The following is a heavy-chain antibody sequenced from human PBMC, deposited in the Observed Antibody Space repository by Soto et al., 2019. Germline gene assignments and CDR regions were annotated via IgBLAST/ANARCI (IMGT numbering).Heavy chain of an antibody. D-gene: IGHD3-10*01. Sequence: SETLALSCTFSEGSVSIGSYYWSWIRQPPGKGLECTGYIYYSGSTNYNPSLKSRVTISVDTSKNQFSLKLSSVTAADTAVYYCARAHTRYYYGSGSYFYYYGMDVWGQGTTVTVSS. CDR3: ARAHTRYYYGSGSYFYYYGMDV. J-gene: IGHJ6*01. V-gene: IGHV4-61*01. CDR2: IYYSGST. CDR1: EGSVSIGSYY.